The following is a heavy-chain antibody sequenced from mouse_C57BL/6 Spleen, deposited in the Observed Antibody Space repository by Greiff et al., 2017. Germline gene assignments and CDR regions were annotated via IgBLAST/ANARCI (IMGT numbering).Heavy chain of an antibody. Sequence: QVQLQQPGAELVRPGSSVTLSCKASGYTFTSYWMDWGKQRPGQGLELIGNIYPSDSDTNYNQKFKDKATWTVDKSSSTAYMQLSSLTSEDSAVYYCARRNWDRAYWGQGTLVTVSA. CDR1: GYTFTSYW. J-gene: IGHJ3*01. V-gene: IGHV1-61*01. CDR2: IYPSDSDT. D-gene: IGHD4-1*01. CDR3: ARRNWDRAY.